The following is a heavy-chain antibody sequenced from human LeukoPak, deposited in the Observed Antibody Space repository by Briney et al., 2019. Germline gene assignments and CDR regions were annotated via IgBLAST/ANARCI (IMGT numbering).Heavy chain of an antibody. V-gene: IGHV1-8*01. Sequence: ASVTVSCKASGYTFTSYDINWVRQAPGQGLEWMGWMNPNSGNTGYAQKFQGRVTMTRNTSIRTAYMELSSLRSEDTAVYYCARGRYYGSGSLNYWGQGTLVTVSS. J-gene: IGHJ4*02. CDR3: ARGRYYGSGSLNY. CDR2: MNPNSGNT. D-gene: IGHD3-10*01. CDR1: GYTFTSYD.